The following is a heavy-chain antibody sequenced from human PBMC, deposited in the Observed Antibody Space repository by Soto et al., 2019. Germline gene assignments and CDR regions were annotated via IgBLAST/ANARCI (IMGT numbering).Heavy chain of an antibody. J-gene: IGHJ6*02. CDR2: INPSSGTT. V-gene: IGHV3-23*01. Sequence: EVQLLEAGGGLVQPGGSLRLACDASGFSFSTYEMTWARQAPGKGLEWVAFINPSSGTTHYADSVKGRFTISRDNSKDSLYLQLTSLRVEDTAVYYCAKGAWLDVWGQGTTVTVSS. D-gene: IGHD5-12*01. CDR1: GFSFSTYE. CDR3: AKGAWLDV.